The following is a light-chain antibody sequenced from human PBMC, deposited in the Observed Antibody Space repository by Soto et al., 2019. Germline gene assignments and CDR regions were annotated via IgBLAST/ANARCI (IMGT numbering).Light chain of an antibody. CDR3: GSWDSSLSDYV. Sequence: QSVLTQPPSVSAAPGQKVTISYSGSSSNIGGNSVSWYQQLPGTAPKLLIYDVNKRPSGIPDRFSGSKSGTSATLGITGFQTGDEADYYCGSWDSSLSDYVFGNGTKVTVL. CDR2: DVN. J-gene: IGLJ1*01. CDR1: SSNIGGNS. V-gene: IGLV1-51*01.